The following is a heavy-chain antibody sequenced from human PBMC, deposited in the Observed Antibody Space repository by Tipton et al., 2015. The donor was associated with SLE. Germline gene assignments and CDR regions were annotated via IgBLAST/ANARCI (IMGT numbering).Heavy chain of an antibody. D-gene: IGHD6-13*01. CDR1: GGSISSHY. J-gene: IGHJ4*02. Sequence: TLSLTCTVSGGSISSHYWSWIRQPPGKGLEWIGYIYYSGSTNYNPSLKSRVTISVDTSKNQFSLRLSSVTAADTAVYFCARVASSGSWSYYFDRWGQGAMVTVSS. V-gene: IGHV4-59*11. CDR3: ARVASSGSWSYYFDR. CDR2: IYYSGST.